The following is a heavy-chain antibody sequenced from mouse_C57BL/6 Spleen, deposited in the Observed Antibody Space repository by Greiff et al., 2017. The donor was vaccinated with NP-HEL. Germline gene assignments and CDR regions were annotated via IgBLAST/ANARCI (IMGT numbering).Heavy chain of an antibody. Sequence: QVQLKESGAELARPGASVKLSCKASGYTFTSYGISWVKQRTGQGLGWIGEIYPRSGNTYYNEKFKGKATLTADKSSSTAYMELRSLTSEDSAVYFCATGTGAMDYWGQGTSVTVSS. V-gene: IGHV1-81*01. D-gene: IGHD4-1*01. CDR3: ATGTGAMDY. CDR2: IYPRSGNT. J-gene: IGHJ4*01. CDR1: GYTFTSYG.